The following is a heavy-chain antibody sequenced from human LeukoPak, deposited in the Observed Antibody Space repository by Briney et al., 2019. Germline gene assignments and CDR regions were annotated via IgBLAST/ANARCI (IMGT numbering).Heavy chain of an antibody. CDR2: INWNGGST. Sequence: GGSLRLSCAASGFTFDDYGMSWVRQAPGKGLEWVSGINWNGGSTGYADSVKGRFTISRDNAKNSLYLQMNSLRAEDTALYYCARGGSYSSTEYFQHWGQGTLVTVSS. CDR1: GFTFDDYG. CDR3: ARGGSYSSTEYFQH. V-gene: IGHV3-20*04. J-gene: IGHJ1*01. D-gene: IGHD1-26*01.